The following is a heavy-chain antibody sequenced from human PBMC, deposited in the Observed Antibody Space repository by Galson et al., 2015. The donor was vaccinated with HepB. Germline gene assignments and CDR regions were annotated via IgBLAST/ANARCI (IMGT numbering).Heavy chain of an antibody. V-gene: IGHV2-5*01. Sequence: PALVKPTQTLTLTCTFSGFSLSSGGVGVGWIRQPPGKALEWLAVIYWNDDKRYSPFLKSRLTITKDTSKNQVVLTMTNMDPVDTATYYCAHYSSHGVAPRVWGTQYNWFDPWGQGTPVTVSS. J-gene: IGHJ5*02. D-gene: IGHD3-16*01. CDR2: IYWNDDK. CDR3: AHYSSHGVAPRVWGTQYNWFDP. CDR1: GFSLSSGGVG.